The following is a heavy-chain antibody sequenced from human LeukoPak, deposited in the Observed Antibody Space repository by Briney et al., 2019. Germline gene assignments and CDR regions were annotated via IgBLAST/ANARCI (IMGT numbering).Heavy chain of an antibody. J-gene: IGHJ3*02. Sequence: PSGTLSLTCAVSGGSISSSNWWSWVRQPPGKGLEWIGEIYHSGSTNYNPSLKSRVTISVDKSKNQFSLQLNSVTPEDTAVYYCARGVRVWGTYRYSGYAFDIWGQGTMVTVSS. CDR2: IYHSGST. V-gene: IGHV4-4*02. CDR3: ARGVRVWGTYRYSGYAFDI. D-gene: IGHD3-16*02. CDR1: GGSISSSNW.